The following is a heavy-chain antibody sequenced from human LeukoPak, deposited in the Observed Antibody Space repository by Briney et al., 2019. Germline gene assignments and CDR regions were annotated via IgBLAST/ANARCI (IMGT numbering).Heavy chain of an antibody. CDR1: GFSITDHH. CDR3: AKHATFLLESEFDY. J-gene: IGHJ4*02. D-gene: IGHD2/OR15-2a*01. CDR2: ISGSGGST. Sequence: GGSLRLSCAGAGFSITDHHMDWVRQAPGKGLEWVSAISGSGGSTYYADSVKGRFTISRDNSKNTLYLQMNSLRAEDTAVYYCAKHATFLLESEFDYWGQGTLVTVSS. V-gene: IGHV3-23*01.